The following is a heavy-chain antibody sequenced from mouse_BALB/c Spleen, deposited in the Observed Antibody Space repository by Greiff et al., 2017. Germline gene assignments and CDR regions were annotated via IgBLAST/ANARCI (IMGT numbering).Heavy chain of an antibody. CDR2: ISYSGST. CDR3: ARALYGNYAWYFDV. CDR1: GDSITSGY. V-gene: IGHV3-8*02. J-gene: IGHJ1*01. D-gene: IGHD2-1*01. Sequence: DVQLQESGPSLVKPSQTLSLTCSVTGDSITSGYWNWIRKFPGNKLEYMGYISYSGSTYYNPSLKSRISITRDTSKNQYYLQLNSVTTEDTATYYCARALYGNYAWYFDVWGAGTTVTVSS.